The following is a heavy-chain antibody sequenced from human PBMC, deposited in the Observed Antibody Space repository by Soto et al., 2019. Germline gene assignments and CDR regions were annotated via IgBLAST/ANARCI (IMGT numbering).Heavy chain of an antibody. J-gene: IGHJ6*02. CDR1: GFTFSSYA. Sequence: PGGSLRLSCAASGFTFSSYAMHWVRQAPGKGLEWVAVISYDGSNKYYADSVKGRFTISRDNSKNTLYLQMNSLRAEDTAVYYCARDARYYYYGMDVWGQGTTVTVSS. CDR3: ARDARYYYYGMDV. CDR2: ISYDGSNK. V-gene: IGHV3-30-3*01.